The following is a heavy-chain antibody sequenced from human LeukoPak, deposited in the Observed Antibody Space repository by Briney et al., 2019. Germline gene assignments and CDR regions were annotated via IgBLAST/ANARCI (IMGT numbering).Heavy chain of an antibody. V-gene: IGHV3-74*01. CDR1: GFTLSSYW. J-gene: IGHJ5*02. Sequence: PGGSLRLSCAASGFTLSSYWMHWVRQAPGKGLVWVSRIKGDGTSASYADSVKGRFTSSTDNAQNTLYLQMNSLRAEDTAVYFCAKSDWFDPWGQGTLVTVSS. CDR3: AKSDWFDP. CDR2: IKGDGTSA.